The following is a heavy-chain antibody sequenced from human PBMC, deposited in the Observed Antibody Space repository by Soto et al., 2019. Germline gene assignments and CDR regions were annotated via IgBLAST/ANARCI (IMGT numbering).Heavy chain of an antibody. V-gene: IGHV4-31*03. D-gene: IGHD3-3*01. CDR2: IYYSGST. J-gene: IGHJ6*02. CDR3: ARRGTGFLEWLEAPYYYYGMDV. Sequence: SETLSLTCTVSGGSISSGGYYWSWIRQHPGKGLEWIGYIYYSGSTYYNRSLKSRVTISVDTSKNQFSLKLSSVTAADTAVYYCARRGTGFLEWLEAPYYYYGMDVWGQGTTVTVSS. CDR1: GGSISSGGYY.